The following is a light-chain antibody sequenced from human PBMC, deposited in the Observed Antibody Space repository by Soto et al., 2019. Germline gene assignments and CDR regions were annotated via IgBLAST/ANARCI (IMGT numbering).Light chain of an antibody. CDR1: SSDVGGYSY. V-gene: IGLV2-14*01. CDR3: SSYTGSSTLMV. CDR2: DVS. J-gene: IGLJ2*01. Sequence: QSALTQPASVSGAPGQSITISCTGTSSDVGGYSYVSWYQQHPGKAPKLMIYDVSNRPSGVSNRFSGSKSGNTASLTISGLQAEDEADYYCSSYTGSSTLMVFGGGTKLTAL.